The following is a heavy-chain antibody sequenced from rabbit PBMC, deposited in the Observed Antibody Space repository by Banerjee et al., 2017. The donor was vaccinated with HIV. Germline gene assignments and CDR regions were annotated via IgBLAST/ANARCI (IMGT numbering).Heavy chain of an antibody. D-gene: IGHD1-1*01. CDR3: ARGTSSSGYYMGL. Sequence: QEHLKETGGGLVQPGGSLTLSCKAAGFSLSSHAMNWVRQAPGKGLEWIACINTSSGNTVYASWVNGRFTISKTSSTTVTLQMTSLTAADTATYFCARGTSSSGYYMGLWGPGTLVTVS. V-gene: IGHV1S45*01. CDR2: INTSSGNT. CDR1: GFSLSSHA. J-gene: IGHJ4*01.